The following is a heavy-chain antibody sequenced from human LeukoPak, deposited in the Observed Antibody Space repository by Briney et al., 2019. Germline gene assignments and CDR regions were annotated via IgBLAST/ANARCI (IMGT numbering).Heavy chain of an antibody. V-gene: IGHV4-30-4*01. CDR2: IYYSGST. CDR3: ARGATMVRGVIITVWFDP. J-gene: IGHJ5*02. Sequence: SETLSLTCTVSGGSISSGDYYWSWIRQPPGKGLEWTGYIYYSGSTYYNPSLKSRVTISVDTSKNQFSLKLSSVTAADTAVYYCARGATMVRGVIITVWFDPWGQGTLVTVSS. D-gene: IGHD3-10*01. CDR1: GGSISSGDYY.